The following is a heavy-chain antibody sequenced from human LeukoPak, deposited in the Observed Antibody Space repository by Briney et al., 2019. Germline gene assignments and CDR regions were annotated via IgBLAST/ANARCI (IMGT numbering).Heavy chain of an antibody. CDR2: ISSSSSYI. V-gene: IGHV3-21*01. J-gene: IGHJ4*02. CDR1: GLTFSSYS. Sequence: GGSLRLSCAASGLTFSSYSMNWVRQAPGKGLEWVSSISSSSSYIYYADSVKGRFTISGDNAKNSLYLQMNSLRAEDTAVYYCARTSSYSSSWYGEVDYFDYWGQGTLVTVSS. CDR3: ARTSSYSSSWYGEVDYFDY. D-gene: IGHD6-13*01.